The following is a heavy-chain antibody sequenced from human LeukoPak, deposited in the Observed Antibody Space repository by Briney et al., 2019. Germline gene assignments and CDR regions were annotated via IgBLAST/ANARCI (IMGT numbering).Heavy chain of an antibody. CDR2: IGGRTTTI. Sequence: GGSLRLSCAASGFTFSDYAMNWVRQVPGKGLEWISYIGGRTTTIYYADSVQGRFTISRDNAKNSLYLQMTSLRAEDTALYYCARGPQLGHFFAYWGQGTLVTVSS. CDR1: GFTFSDYA. D-gene: IGHD7-27*01. J-gene: IGHJ4*02. V-gene: IGHV3-48*04. CDR3: ARGPQLGHFFAY.